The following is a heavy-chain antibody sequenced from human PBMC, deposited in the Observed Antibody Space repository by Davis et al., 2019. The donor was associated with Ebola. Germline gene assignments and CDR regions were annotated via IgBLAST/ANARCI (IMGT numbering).Heavy chain of an antibody. CDR2: IRSKANSYAT. V-gene: IGHV3-73*01. J-gene: IGHJ4*02. Sequence: PGGSLRLSCAASGFTFSGSAMHWVRQASGKGLEWVRRIRSKANSYATAYAASVKGRFTISRDDSKNTAYLQMNSLKTEDTAVYYCNVAVAGSDYWGQGTLVTVSS. CDR3: NVAVAGSDY. CDR1: GFTFSGSA. D-gene: IGHD6-19*01.